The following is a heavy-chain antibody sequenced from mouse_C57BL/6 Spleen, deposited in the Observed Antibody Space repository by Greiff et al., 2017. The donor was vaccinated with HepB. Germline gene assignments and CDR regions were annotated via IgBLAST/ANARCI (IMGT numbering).Heavy chain of an antibody. D-gene: IGHD1-1*01. CDR1: GYAFSSYW. Sequence: VKLMESGAELVKPGASVKISCKASGYAFSSYWMNWVKQRPGKGLEWIGQIYPGDGDTNYNGKFKGKATLTADKSSSTAYMQLSSLTSEDSAVYFCARWATVVATDAMDYWGQGTSVTVSS. CDR3: ARWATVVATDAMDY. CDR2: IYPGDGDT. J-gene: IGHJ4*01. V-gene: IGHV1-80*01.